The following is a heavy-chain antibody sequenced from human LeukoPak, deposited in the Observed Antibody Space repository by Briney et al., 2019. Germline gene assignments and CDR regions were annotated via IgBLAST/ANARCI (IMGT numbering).Heavy chain of an antibody. J-gene: IGHJ4*02. D-gene: IGHD1-1*01. CDR1: GYTFTSYD. Sequence: GASVKVSCKASGYTFTSYDINWVRQATGQGLEWMGSMNPNSGNTGYAQKFQGRVTMTRYTSISTAYMELSSLRSEDTAVYYCARVLARSGTTFPRGFDYWGQGTLVTVSS. CDR3: ARVLARSGTTFPRGFDY. V-gene: IGHV1-8*01. CDR2: MNPNSGNT.